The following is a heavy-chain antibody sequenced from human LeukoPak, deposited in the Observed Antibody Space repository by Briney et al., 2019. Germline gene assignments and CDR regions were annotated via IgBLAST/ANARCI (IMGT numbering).Heavy chain of an antibody. J-gene: IGHJ5*02. V-gene: IGHV4-31*03. Sequence: SQTLSLTCTVSGGSISSGGYYWSWIRQHPGKGLEWIGYIYYSGSTYYNTSLKTRVTISVDTSKNQFSLKLSSVTAADTAVYYCARLIRTGDNWFDPWGQGTLITVSS. D-gene: IGHD3/OR15-3a*01. CDR2: IYYSGST. CDR1: GGSISSGGYY. CDR3: ARLIRTGDNWFDP.